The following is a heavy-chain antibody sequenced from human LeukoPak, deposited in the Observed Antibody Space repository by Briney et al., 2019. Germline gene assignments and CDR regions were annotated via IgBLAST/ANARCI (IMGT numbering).Heavy chain of an antibody. CDR2: IYYSGST. Sequence: SETLSLTCKVSGVSISSSGYYWGWIRQPPGKGLEWIGSIYYSGSTYYSPSLKSRVTISVDTSKNQFSLKLSSVTAADTAVYYCARGIGHTDYWGQGTLVTVSS. J-gene: IGHJ4*02. CDR1: GVSISSSGYY. V-gene: IGHV4-39*01. CDR3: ARGIGHTDY.